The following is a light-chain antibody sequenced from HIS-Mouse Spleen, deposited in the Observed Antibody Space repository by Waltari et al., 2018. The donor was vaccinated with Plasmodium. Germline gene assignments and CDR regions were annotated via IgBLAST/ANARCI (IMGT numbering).Light chain of an antibody. CDR3: QVWDSSSDHLV. V-gene: IGLV3-21*03. CDR2: DDS. J-gene: IGLJ2*01. Sequence: SYVLTQPPSVSVAPGKTARITCGGNNIGSKSVHWYQQKPGQAPVLVVYDDSDRPSGSPGGFSGSNSGNTATLTISRVEAGDEADYYCQVWDSSSDHLVFGGGTKLTVL. CDR1: NIGSKS.